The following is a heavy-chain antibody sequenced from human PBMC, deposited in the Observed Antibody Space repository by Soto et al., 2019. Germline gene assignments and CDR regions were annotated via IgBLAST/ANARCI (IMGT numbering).Heavy chain of an antibody. Sequence: EVKLLESGGGWVQPGESLRLSCAASGFRFWTYSMSWVRQAPGKGLEWASGISGDGSATSYPDSLKGRFTVSRDNSKDTLFLQMNTLRVEDTAVYYCAKTRLYDNNDYHRDGFDVWGPGTAVTVS. D-gene: IGHD5-12*01. CDR3: AKTRLYDNNDYHRDGFDV. CDR2: ISGDGSAT. J-gene: IGHJ3*01. CDR1: GFRFWTYS. V-gene: IGHV3-23*01.